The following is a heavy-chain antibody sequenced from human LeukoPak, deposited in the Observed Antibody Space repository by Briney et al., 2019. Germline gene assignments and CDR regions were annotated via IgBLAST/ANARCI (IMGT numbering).Heavy chain of an antibody. CDR1: SGSFSGNY. CDR3: ARVEQWLGFDY. V-gene: IGHV4-34*01. CDR2: INHSGST. J-gene: IGHJ4*02. Sequence: SETLSLTCDVYSGSFSGNYWSWIRQPPGKGLEWIGEINHSGSTNYNPSLKSRVTISVDTSKNQFSLKLSSVTAADTAVYYCARVEQWLGFDYWGQGTLVTVSS. D-gene: IGHD6-19*01.